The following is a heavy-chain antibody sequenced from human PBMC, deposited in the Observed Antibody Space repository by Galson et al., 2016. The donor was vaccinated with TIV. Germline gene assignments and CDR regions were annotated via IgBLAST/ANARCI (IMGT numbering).Heavy chain of an antibody. J-gene: IGHJ6*02. D-gene: IGHD5-18*01. CDR1: GDTISSYV. V-gene: IGHV1-69*13. Sequence: SVKVSCKASGDTISSYVFNWVRLAPGQGLEWMGGIIPLFRTTNYAQKFQGRVTITADESTNTAYMELNSLRSGDTAVYYCANDRNTAFDTYHYYYGMDVWGQGTTVTVSS. CDR3: ANDRNTAFDTYHYYYGMDV. CDR2: IIPLFRTT.